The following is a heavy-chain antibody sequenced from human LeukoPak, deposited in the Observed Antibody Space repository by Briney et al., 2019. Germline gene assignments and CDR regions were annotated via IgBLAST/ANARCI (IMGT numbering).Heavy chain of an antibody. V-gene: IGHV1-2*02. CDR1: GYTFTGYY. CDR2: INPNSGGT. CDR3: ARVYYYASGRLDS. Sequence: GASVKVSCKASGYTFTGYYIHWVRQAPGQGLEWMGWINPNSGGTNYAQRFQGRVTMTRDTSISTAYMELSRLRSDDTAVFYCARVYYYASGRLDSWGQGTLITVSS. J-gene: IGHJ4*02. D-gene: IGHD3-10*01.